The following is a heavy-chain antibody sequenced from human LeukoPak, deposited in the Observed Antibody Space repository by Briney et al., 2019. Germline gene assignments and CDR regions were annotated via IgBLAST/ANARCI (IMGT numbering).Heavy chain of an antibody. Sequence: ASVKVSCKASGDTFRNYAISWVREAPGQGLEWMGRIIPIFGTTRYAQKFQGRVTITTDASTTTAYMELNNLRSEDTAVYYCARDPELGLDRSGYYYLVWGQGTLVTVSS. J-gene: IGHJ4*02. V-gene: IGHV1-69*05. CDR3: ARDPELGLDRSGYYYLV. D-gene: IGHD3-22*01. CDR1: GDTFRNYA. CDR2: IIPIFGTT.